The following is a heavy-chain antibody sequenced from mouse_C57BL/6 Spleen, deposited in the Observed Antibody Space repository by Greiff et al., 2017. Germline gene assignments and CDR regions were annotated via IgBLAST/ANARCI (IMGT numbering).Heavy chain of an antibody. D-gene: IGHD1-1*01. Sequence: VQLQQPGAELVKPGASVKLSCKASGYTFTSYWMHWVKQRPGQGLEWIGMIHPNSGSTNYNEKFKSKATLTVDKSSSTAYMQLSSLTSEDSAVYYCARKDYGCSSLPYWGQGTLVTVSA. V-gene: IGHV1-64*01. CDR1: GYTFTSYW. CDR3: ARKDYGCSSLPY. CDR2: IHPNSGST. J-gene: IGHJ3*01.